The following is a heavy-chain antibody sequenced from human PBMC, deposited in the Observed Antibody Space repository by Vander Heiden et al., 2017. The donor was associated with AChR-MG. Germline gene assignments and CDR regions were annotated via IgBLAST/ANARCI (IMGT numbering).Heavy chain of an antibody. D-gene: IGHD3-10*01. J-gene: IGHJ6*02. CDR3: ARAPGPYYYGSGSYYPLYYYYYYGMDV. Sequence: QVQLVESGGAVVQPGRSLRLSVAPPGFTSIRYAMPWVPRAPAKGLEWVAVISYDGSNKYYADSVKGRFTISRDNSKNTLYLQMNSLRAEDTAVYYCARAPGPYYYGSGSYYPLYYYYYYGMDVWGQGTTVTVSS. CDR2: ISYDGSNK. V-gene: IGHV3-30-3*01. CDR1: GFTSIRYA.